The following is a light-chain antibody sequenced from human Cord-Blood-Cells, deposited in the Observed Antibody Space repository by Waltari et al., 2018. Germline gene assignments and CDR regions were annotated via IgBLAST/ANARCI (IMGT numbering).Light chain of an antibody. CDR1: SSDVGSSNL. CDR3: CSYAGSSTWV. J-gene: IGLJ3*02. CDR2: EGS. Sequence: QSALTQPASVSGSPGQSITISCTGTSSDVGSSNLVSWYQQHPGKAPKLMIYEGSKRPSRVSNRFSGSKSGNTASLTISGLQAEDEADYYCCSYAGSSTWVFGGGTKLTVL. V-gene: IGLV2-23*01.